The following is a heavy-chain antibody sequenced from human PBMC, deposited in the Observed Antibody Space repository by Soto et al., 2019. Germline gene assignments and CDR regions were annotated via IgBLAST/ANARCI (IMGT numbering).Heavy chain of an antibody. Sequence: QVQLVESGGGVVQPGRSLRLSCAASGFTFSSYGMHWVRQAPGKGLEWVAVISYDGSDKYYADSVKGRFTISRDNSNNTPYLQRDSLRAEDTAVYYCAQGGVVAPTYFQHWGPGTLVTVSS. V-gene: IGHV3-30*18. D-gene: IGHD2-15*01. J-gene: IGHJ1*01. CDR3: AQGGVVAPTYFQH. CDR2: ISYDGSDK. CDR1: GFTFSSYG.